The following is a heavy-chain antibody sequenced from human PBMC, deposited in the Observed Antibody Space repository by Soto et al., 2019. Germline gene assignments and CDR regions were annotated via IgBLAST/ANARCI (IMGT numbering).Heavy chain of an antibody. J-gene: IGHJ6*02. D-gene: IGHD2-8*01. V-gene: IGHV1-69*05. CDR1: GGTFSSYA. CDR3: ARDFLSPPGVSYTTGGHYYALDV. Sequence: QVQLVQSGAEVKKPGSSVKVSCKASGGTFSSYAISWVRQAPGQGLEWMGGIIPIFGTANYAQKFQGRVTITTDESTSPASMEQSILKSEDTAVYYCARDFLSPPGVSYTTGGHYYALDVWGQGTTVTVSS. CDR2: IIPIFGTA.